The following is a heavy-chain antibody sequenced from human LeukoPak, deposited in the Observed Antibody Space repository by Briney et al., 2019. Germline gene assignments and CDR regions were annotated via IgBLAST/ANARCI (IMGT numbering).Heavy chain of an antibody. D-gene: IGHD2-21*01. V-gene: IGHV4-59*01. CDR1: GGSISTYY. CDR3: ARAYRQSHDY. CDR2: IYDSGSS. J-gene: IGHJ4*02. Sequence: SETLSLTCTVSGGSISTYYWSWIRQPPGKGLEWIGYIYDSGSSNYNPSLKSRITMSVDTSKNQFSLKLRSVTAADTAVYYCARAYRQSHDYWGQGTPVTVSS.